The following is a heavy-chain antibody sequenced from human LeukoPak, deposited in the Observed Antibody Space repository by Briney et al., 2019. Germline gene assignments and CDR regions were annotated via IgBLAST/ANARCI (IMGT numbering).Heavy chain of an antibody. CDR1: GFTFDDYG. CDR3: ARDFFGDGIPDY. J-gene: IGHJ4*02. V-gene: IGHV3-20*04. Sequence: GGSLRLSCAASGFTFDDYGMSWVRQAPGKGLEWVSGINWNGGSTGYADSVKGRFTISRDNAKNTLYLQMNSLRAEDTAVYYCARDFFGDGIPDYWGQGTLVTVSS. CDR2: INWNGGST. D-gene: IGHD2-21*01.